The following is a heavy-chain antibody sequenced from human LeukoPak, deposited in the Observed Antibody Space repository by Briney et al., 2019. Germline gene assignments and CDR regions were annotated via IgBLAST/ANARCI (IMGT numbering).Heavy chain of an antibody. Sequence: PSETLSLTCTVSGGSIYSSSYYWGWIRQTPGKGLEWIGSMYYTGNSFYNPSLKSRVTISVDTSKNQFSLNLSSVTAADTAIYYCAREGDSSGPWDYWGQGTLVTVSS. CDR2: MYYTGNS. CDR1: GGSIYSSSYY. D-gene: IGHD3-22*01. V-gene: IGHV4-39*07. CDR3: AREGDSSGPWDY. J-gene: IGHJ4*02.